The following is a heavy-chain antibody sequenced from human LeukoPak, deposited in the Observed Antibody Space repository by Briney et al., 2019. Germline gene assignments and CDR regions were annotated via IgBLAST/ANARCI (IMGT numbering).Heavy chain of an antibody. D-gene: IGHD2-15*01. Sequence: PGGSLRLSCVASGFTIDSFYMSWVRQAPGKGLEWVANIGEAGKDRYYADSVEGRFTISRDNTKNSVFLDMTSLRVEDTATYFCARASPGVVFNYFDYWGQGALVPVSS. CDR2: IGEAGKDR. J-gene: IGHJ4*01. CDR3: ARASPGVVFNYFDY. CDR1: GFTIDSFY. V-gene: IGHV3-7*01.